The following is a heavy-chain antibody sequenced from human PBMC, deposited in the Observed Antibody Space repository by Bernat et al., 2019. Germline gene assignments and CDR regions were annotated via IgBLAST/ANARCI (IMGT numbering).Heavy chain of an antibody. CDR1: GLTFSSYA. V-gene: IGHV3-23*01. Sequence: EVQLLESGGGLVQPGGSLILSCAASGLTFSSYAMSWVRQAPGKGLEWVSSISGSGGSTYYADSVKGRFTISRDKSKSALYLQMNSLRAEDTAVYYCAKDRMGCSSTSCYMTDAFDIWGQGTMVTVSS. D-gene: IGHD2-2*02. CDR3: AKDRMGCSSTSCYMTDAFDI. CDR2: ISGSGGST. J-gene: IGHJ3*02.